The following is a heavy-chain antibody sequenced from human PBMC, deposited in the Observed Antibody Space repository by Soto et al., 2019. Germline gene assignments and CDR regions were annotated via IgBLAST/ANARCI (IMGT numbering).Heavy chain of an antibody. V-gene: IGHV1-69*01. J-gene: IGHJ6*02. Sequence: QVQLVQSGAEVKKPGSSVKVSCKASGGTFSSYAISWVRQAPGQGLEWMGGIIPIFGTANYAQKFQVRVTITADESTSTAYMELSSLRSEDTAVYYCARAGYYYDSSGYYYYGMDVWGQGTTVTVSS. CDR2: IIPIFGTA. D-gene: IGHD3-22*01. CDR3: ARAGYYYDSSGYYYYGMDV. CDR1: GGTFSSYA.